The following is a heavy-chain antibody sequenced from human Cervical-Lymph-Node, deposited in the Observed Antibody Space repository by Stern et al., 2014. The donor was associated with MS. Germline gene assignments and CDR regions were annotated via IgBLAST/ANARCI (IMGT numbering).Heavy chain of an antibody. V-gene: IGHV1-8*01. D-gene: IGHD1-26*01. J-gene: IGHJ5*02. CDR2: VDPNSGNT. Sequence: QVQLVESGAEVKKPGASVKVSCKASGYGFTSYDINWVRQAPGQGLELMGWVDPNSGNTGYAQKFQDRVTMTRNTSINTAYMELNNLRSEDTAVYYCARATRHTGSYLTWFDPWGQGTLVTVST. CDR1: GYGFTSYD. CDR3: ARATRHTGSYLTWFDP.